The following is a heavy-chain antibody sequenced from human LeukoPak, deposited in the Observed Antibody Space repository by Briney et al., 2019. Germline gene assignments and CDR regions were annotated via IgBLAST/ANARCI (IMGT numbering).Heavy chain of an antibody. CDR3: TRELGSGLANDY. CDR1: GYTFTGYF. D-gene: IGHD3-16*01. V-gene: IGHV1-2*02. CDR2: INPNSGST. J-gene: IGHJ4*02. Sequence: GASVKVSCKASGYTFTGYFLHWVRQAPGQGVEWMGWINPNSGSTNYAQAFQGRVSMTRDTSITTVYMELSRLTSDDTAVYYCTRELGSGLANDYWGQGTLVTVSS.